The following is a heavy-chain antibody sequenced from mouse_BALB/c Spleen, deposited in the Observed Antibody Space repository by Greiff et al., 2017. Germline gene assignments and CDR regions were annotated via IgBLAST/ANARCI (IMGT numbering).Heavy chain of an antibody. Sequence: QVQLQQSGAVLAKPGASVKMSCKASGYTFTRYWMHWVKQRPGPGLEWIGYINPSTGYTEYNQKFKDKATLTADTSSSPAYMQLSSLTSEDSAVYYCARSAFYRYDDEDGGQGTTLTVSS. V-gene: IGHV1-7*01. CDR1: GYTFTRYW. J-gene: IGHJ2*01. CDR3: ARSAFYRYDDED. CDR2: INPSTGYT. D-gene: IGHD2-14*01.